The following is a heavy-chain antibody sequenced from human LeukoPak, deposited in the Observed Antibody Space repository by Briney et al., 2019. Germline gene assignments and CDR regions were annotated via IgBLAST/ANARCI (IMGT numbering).Heavy chain of an antibody. CDR3: ARALSA. CDR1: GFIFNDYW. J-gene: IGHJ4*02. Sequence: PGGSLRLSCAASGFIFNDYWMHWVRQAPGKGLEWVANIKEDGSEIYYVDSGKGRFSISRDNAKNSLYLQMNSLRAEDTAVYYCARALSAWGQGTLVTVSS. D-gene: IGHD3-3*01. CDR2: IKEDGSEI. V-gene: IGHV3-7*03.